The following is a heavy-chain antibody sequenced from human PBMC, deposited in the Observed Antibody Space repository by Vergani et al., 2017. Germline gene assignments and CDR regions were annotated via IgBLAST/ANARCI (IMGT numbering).Heavy chain of an antibody. CDR1: GFTFNNYA. CDR3: AKGLAAAGYDAFDV. V-gene: IGHV3-23*01. D-gene: IGHD6-13*01. Sequence: EVQLLESGGGLVQPGGSLRLSCAASGFTFNNYAMTWVRQAPGKGLEWVSTFSGSGGSPYYAYSVKGRLTISRDNSKNTLYLQMNSLRAEDTAVYYCAKGLAAAGYDAFDVWGQGTMVIVSS. J-gene: IGHJ3*01. CDR2: FSGSGGSP.